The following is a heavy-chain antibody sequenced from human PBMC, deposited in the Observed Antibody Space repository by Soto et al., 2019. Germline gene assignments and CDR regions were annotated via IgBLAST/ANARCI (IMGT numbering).Heavy chain of an antibody. CDR2: IYYSGST. CDR1: GGSISSGGFY. J-gene: IGHJ5*02. V-gene: IGHV4-31*03. CDR3: ARGEETQFSSAFDP. Sequence: SETLSLTCTVSGGSISSGGFYWSWIRQHPGKGLEWIGYIYYSGSTYYNPSLKSRVTISVDTSKNQFSLKLSSVTAADTAVYYCARGEETQFSSAFDPWGQGTLVTVSS.